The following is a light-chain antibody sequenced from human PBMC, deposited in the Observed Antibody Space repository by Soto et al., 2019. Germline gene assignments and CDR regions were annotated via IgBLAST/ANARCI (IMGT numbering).Light chain of an antibody. CDR2: DTT. V-gene: IGLV1-44*01. CDR1: STNIGRNS. CDR3: AAWDDSLGGPV. J-gene: IGLJ3*02. Sequence: QSVLTQPPSASGTPGQRVSISCSGSSTNIGRNSISWYQNLPGTAPKLLIFDTTQRPSGVPDRFSASKSGTSASLAITGLQSEDEADYYCAAWDDSLGGPVFGGGTKLTVL.